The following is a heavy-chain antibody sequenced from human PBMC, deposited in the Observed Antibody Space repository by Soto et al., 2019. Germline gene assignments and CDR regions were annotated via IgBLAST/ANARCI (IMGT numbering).Heavy chain of an antibody. D-gene: IGHD3-10*01. CDR3: ARGNPYYYGSGRHYYYMDV. CDR2: ISAYNGNT. Sequence: GASVKVSCKASGYTFTSYGISWVRQAPGQGLEWMGWISAYNGNTNYAQKLQGRVTMTTDTSTSTAYMELRSLRSDDTAVYYCARGNPYYYGSGRHYYYMDVWSKGTTVTVSS. CDR1: GYTFTSYG. V-gene: IGHV1-18*01. J-gene: IGHJ6*03.